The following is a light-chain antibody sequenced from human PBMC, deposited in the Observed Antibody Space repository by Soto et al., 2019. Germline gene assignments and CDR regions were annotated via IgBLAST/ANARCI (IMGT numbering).Light chain of an antibody. CDR1: SSDVGSYNL. J-gene: IGLJ2*01. CDR2: EVS. V-gene: IGLV2-23*02. CDR3: CSYAGSSTSHVV. Sequence: QSALTQPASVSGSPGQSITISCTGTSSDVGSYNLVSWYQQHPGKAPKLMIYEVSKRPSGVSNRFSGSKSGNTASLTISGLHAEDEADYYCCSYAGSSTSHVVFGGGTKLTVL.